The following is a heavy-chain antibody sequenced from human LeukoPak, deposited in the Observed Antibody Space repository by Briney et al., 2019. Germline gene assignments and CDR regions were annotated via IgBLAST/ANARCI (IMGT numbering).Heavy chain of an antibody. J-gene: IGHJ4*02. V-gene: IGHV1-69*13. CDR1: GGTFSSYA. D-gene: IGHD1-7*01. CDR2: IIPIFGTT. Sequence: SVKVSCKASGGTFSSYAISWVRQAPGQGLEWMGGIIPIFGTTNDAQKSQGRVTITADESTSTAYMELSSVTAADTAVYYCASLDNWNYAVFFWGQGTLVTVSS. CDR3: ASLDNWNYAVFF.